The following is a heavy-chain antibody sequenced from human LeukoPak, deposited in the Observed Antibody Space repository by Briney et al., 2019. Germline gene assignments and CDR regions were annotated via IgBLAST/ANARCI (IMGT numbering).Heavy chain of an antibody. CDR2: IYTSAST. D-gene: IGHD6-13*01. Sequence: SETLSLTCTVSGGSISNYYWSWIRQPAGKGLEWIGRIYTSASTNYNPSLKSRVTMSVDTSKNQFSLKLSSVTAADTAVYYCARDRGYSSSWYYFDYWGQGTLVTVSS. CDR1: GGSISNYY. V-gene: IGHV4-4*07. CDR3: ARDRGYSSSWYYFDY. J-gene: IGHJ4*02.